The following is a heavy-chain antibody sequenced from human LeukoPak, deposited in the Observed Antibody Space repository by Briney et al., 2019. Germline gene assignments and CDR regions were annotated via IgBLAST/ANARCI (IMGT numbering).Heavy chain of an antibody. Sequence: GGSLRLSCAASGFTFSTYGMHWVHQAPGKGLEWVAVISYDGSNKYYADSVKGRFTISRDNSKNTLYLQMNSLRAEDTAVYYCAKDRSIAASGTGYYYYYGLDVWGQGTAVTVSS. V-gene: IGHV3-30*18. CDR1: GFTFSTYG. CDR2: ISYDGSNK. CDR3: AKDRSIAASGTGYYYYYGLDV. D-gene: IGHD6-13*01. J-gene: IGHJ6*02.